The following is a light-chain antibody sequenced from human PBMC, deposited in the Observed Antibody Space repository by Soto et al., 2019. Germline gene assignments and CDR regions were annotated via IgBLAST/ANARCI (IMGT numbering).Light chain of an antibody. Sequence: QSVLTQPPSVSAAPGQKVTISCSGSSSNIGNNYVSWYQQLPGTAPKLLIYDNNKRPSGIPDRFSGSKSGTSATLDITGLQTGDEADYYCGTWDNSLSAGAFDGGTKLTVL. J-gene: IGLJ2*01. V-gene: IGLV1-51*01. CDR1: SSNIGNNY. CDR3: GTWDNSLSAGA. CDR2: DNN.